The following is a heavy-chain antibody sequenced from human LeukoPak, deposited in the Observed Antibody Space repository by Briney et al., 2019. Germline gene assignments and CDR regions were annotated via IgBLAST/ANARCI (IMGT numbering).Heavy chain of an antibody. D-gene: IGHD3-22*01. J-gene: IGHJ6*02. CDR1: GGSISSYY. CDR3: ARVVGDSSGYFPAYYYYGMDV. V-gene: IGHV4-4*07. CDR2: IYTSGST. Sequence: PSETLSLTCTVSGGSISSYYWSWIRQPAGKGLEWIGRIYTSGSTNYNPSLKSRVTMSVDTSKNQSSLKLSSVTAADTAVYYCARVVGDSSGYFPAYYYYGMDVWGQGTTVTVSS.